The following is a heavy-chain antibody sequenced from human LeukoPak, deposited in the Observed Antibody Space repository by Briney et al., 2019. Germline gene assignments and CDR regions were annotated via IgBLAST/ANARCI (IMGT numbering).Heavy chain of an antibody. CDR1: GDSVSSNIAA. CDR2: TYYRFKWYN. J-gene: IGHJ6*02. V-gene: IGHV6-1*01. CDR3: ARDQDGMDV. Sequence: SQTLSLTCAISGDSVSSNIAAWHWIRRSPSRGLEWLGRTYYRFKWYNDYAMSVKSRVTINPDTSKNQFSLQLNSVTPEDSAVYYCARDQDGMDVWGQGTTVTVSS.